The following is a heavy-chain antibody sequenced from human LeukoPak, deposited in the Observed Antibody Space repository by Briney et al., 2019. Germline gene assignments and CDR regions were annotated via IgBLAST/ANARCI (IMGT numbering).Heavy chain of an antibody. V-gene: IGHV4-31*03. J-gene: IGHJ3*02. CDR1: GGSISSGGYY. CDR2: IYYSGST. CDR3: ARALFPGGTFDI. Sequence: SETLSLTCTVSGGSISSGGYYWSWIRQHPGKGLEWIGYIYYSGSTYYNPSLKSRVTISVDTSKNQFSLKLSSVTAADTAVYYCARALFPGGTFDIWGQGTMVTVSS. D-gene: IGHD2-15*01.